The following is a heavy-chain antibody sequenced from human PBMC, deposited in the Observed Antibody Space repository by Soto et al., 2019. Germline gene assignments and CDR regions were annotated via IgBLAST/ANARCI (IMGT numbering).Heavy chain of an antibody. J-gene: IGHJ4*02. CDR1: GGTFSSYA. V-gene: IGHV1-69*19. D-gene: IGHD1-1*01. Sequence: QVQLVQSGAEVKKPGSSVKGSCKASGGTFSSYAISWVRQAPGQGLEWMGGIIPIFGTANYAQKFQGRVMITAGECTRAAYMRLSSLRSEDTAVYYCAGYEMATARAGAFDYWGQGTLVTVSA. CDR3: AGYEMATARAGAFDY. CDR2: IIPIFGTA.